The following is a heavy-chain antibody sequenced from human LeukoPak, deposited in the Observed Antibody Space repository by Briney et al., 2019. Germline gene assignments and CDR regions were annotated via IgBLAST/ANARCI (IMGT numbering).Heavy chain of an antibody. J-gene: IGHJ6*03. Sequence: KPSETLSLTCTVSGGSISSYYWSWIRQPAGRGLEWIGRINTSGSTKYNPSLKSRVTMSVDTSKNQFSLNLSSVTAADTAVYFCVRGVTSTNYYYFYMDVWGKGTTVTISS. V-gene: IGHV4-4*07. CDR3: VRGVTSTNYYYFYMDV. CDR1: GGSISSYY. D-gene: IGHD2-8*01. CDR2: INTSGST.